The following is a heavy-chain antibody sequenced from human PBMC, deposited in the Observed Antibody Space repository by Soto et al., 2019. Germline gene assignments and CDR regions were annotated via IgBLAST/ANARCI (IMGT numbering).Heavy chain of an antibody. CDR3: ASKYCSGGSGYSQFTLLLDAFDI. CDR2: ISSSSSTI. V-gene: IGHV3-48*01. CDR1: GFTFSSYS. D-gene: IGHD2-15*01. Sequence: EVQLVESGGGLVQPGGSLRLSCAGSGFTFSSYSMNWVRQAPGKGLEWVSYISSSSSTIYYADSVKDRFTISRDNAKNSLFLQMNSLRAEDTAVYYCASKYCSGGSGYSQFTLLLDAFDIWGQGTMVTVSS. J-gene: IGHJ3*02.